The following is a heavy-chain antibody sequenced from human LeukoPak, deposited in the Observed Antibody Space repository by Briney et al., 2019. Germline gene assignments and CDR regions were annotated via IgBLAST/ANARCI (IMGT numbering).Heavy chain of an antibody. CDR2: IIPIFGTA. CDR1: GGTLSSYA. J-gene: IGHJ3*02. Sequence: SVKVSCKASGGTLSSYAISWVRQAPGQGLEWMGGIIPIFGTANYAQKFQGRVTITADESTSTAYMELSSLRSEDTAVYYCARAGYCSSTSCYDAFDIWGQGTMVTVSS. V-gene: IGHV1-69*13. CDR3: ARAGYCSSTSCYDAFDI. D-gene: IGHD2-2*01.